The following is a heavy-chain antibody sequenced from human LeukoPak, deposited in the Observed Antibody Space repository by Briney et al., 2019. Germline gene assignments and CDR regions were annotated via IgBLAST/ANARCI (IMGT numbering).Heavy chain of an antibody. CDR1: GFTFSNYA. D-gene: IGHD2-15*01. Sequence: GGSLRLSCAASGFTFSNYAMTWVRQAPGKGLEWVSVISGSGGNTLYANSVKGRFSISRDNSKNTLYLQMNSLRAEDTAVYYCAKGVDSGGTCYSSIDCWGQGTLVTVSP. J-gene: IGHJ4*02. CDR3: AKGVDSGGTCYSSIDC. V-gene: IGHV3-23*01. CDR2: ISGSGGNT.